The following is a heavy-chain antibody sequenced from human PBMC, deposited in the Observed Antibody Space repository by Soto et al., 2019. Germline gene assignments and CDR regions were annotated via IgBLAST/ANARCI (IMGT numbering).Heavy chain of an antibody. CDR1: GYTFTGYY. D-gene: IGHD3-22*01. V-gene: IGHV1-2*02. CDR2: INPNSGGT. CDR3: ARDLYYYDSSGYYDY. J-gene: IGHJ4*02. Sequence: GASVKVSCKASGYTFTGYYMHWVRQAPGQGLEWMGWINPNSGGTNYAQKFQGRVTMTRDTSISTAYMELSRLRSDDTAVYYCARDLYYYDSSGYYDYWGQGTLVTVS.